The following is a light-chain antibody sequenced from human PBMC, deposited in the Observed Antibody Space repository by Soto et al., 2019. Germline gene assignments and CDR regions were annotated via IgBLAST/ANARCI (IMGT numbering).Light chain of an antibody. V-gene: IGKV1-5*03. Sequence: DIQMTQSPSTLSASLGDRVTITCRASQSISAWLAWYQQKPGKAPKLLIYKASTLESGVPSRFSGSGSWTEFTRTISSLQPDDFATYYCQQYNNDASWTFGQGTRVQIK. J-gene: IGKJ1*01. CDR3: QQYNNDASWT. CDR2: KAS. CDR1: QSISAW.